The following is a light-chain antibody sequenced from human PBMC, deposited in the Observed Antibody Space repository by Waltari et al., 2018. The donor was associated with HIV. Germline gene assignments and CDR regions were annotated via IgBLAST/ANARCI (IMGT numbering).Light chain of an antibody. CDR1: NIAVGHYNL. J-gene: IGLJ3*02. CDR3: LTYVSDSGTWK. Sequence: QSPLTQPASVSGNPGQSVTITCTGTNIAVGHYNLVSWYQQHPGKAPKLLIYDVSKRPSGVSSRFSGSKSGYWASLTISGLLTEDESYYYCLTYVSDSGTWKFGGGTYLTV. V-gene: IGLV2-23*02. CDR2: DVS.